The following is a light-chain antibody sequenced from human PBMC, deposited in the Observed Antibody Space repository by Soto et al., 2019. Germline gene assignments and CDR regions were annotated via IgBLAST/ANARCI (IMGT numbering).Light chain of an antibody. V-gene: IGLV2-14*01. CDR1: NRDVGSYNL. CDR2: EVR. Sequence: QSALTQPASVSGSPGQSITTACTGTNRDVGSYNLVSWYQQRPGEAPKLIISEVRNRPSGISYRFTGSKSGNTASLTISGLQAEDEADYYCSSYTTTSTLVFGGGTKVTVL. CDR3: SSYTTTSTLV. J-gene: IGLJ3*02.